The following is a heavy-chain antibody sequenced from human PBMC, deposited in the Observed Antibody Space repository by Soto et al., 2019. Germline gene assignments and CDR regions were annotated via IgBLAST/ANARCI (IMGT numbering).Heavy chain of an antibody. CDR3: ARDKDIVVVVAADAFDI. CDR2: VSSSGISK. Sequence: GSLRLSCAASGFSFSDYTMIWVRQAPGKGLEWVSYVSSSGISKYYAEYVKGRFTISRDNAKNSLYLQMNSLRAEDTAFYYCARDKDIVVVVAADAFDIWGQGTMVTVSS. D-gene: IGHD2-15*01. J-gene: IGHJ3*02. V-gene: IGHV3-48*01. CDR1: GFSFSDYT.